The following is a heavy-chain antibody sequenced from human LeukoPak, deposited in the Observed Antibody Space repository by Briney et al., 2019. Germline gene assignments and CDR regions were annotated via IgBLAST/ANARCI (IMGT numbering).Heavy chain of an antibody. J-gene: IGHJ6*02. V-gene: IGHV1-3*01. Sequence: GASVKVSCKASGYTFTSYAMHWVRQAPGQRLEWMGWINAGNGNTKYSQKFQGRVTITRDTSASTAYMELSSLRSEDTAVYYCARLSITMVRGVISYGMDVWGQGTTATVSS. CDR2: INAGNGNT. D-gene: IGHD3-10*01. CDR3: ARLSITMVRGVISYGMDV. CDR1: GYTFTSYA.